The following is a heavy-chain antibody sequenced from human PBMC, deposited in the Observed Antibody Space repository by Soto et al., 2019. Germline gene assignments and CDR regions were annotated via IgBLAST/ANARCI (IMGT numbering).Heavy chain of an antibody. D-gene: IGHD3-10*02. CDR2: INPNSGGT. V-gene: IGHV1-2*02. Sequence: ASVKVSCKASGYTFTGYYMHWMRQAPGQGLEWMGWINPNSGGTNYAQKFQGRVTMTRDTSISTAYMELSRLRSDDTAVYYCAREHSPRFGELSSPPPDYWGQGTLVTVSS. CDR1: GYTFTGYY. J-gene: IGHJ4*02. CDR3: AREHSPRFGELSSPPPDY.